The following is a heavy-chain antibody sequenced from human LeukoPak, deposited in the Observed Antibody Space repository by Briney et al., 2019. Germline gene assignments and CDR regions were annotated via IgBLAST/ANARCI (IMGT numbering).Heavy chain of an antibody. CDR2: ISYDGSNK. CDR3: AKDYDTLTGYYSLSDF. V-gene: IGHV3-30*18. Sequence: GGSLRLFCAASGFTFSSCDMHWVRQAPGKGLGWVAVISYDGSNKYYADSVKGRFANYRDNSKSTLYLQMNSLRAEDTAIYYCAKDYDTLTGYYSLSDFWGQGTLVTVSP. CDR1: GFTFSSCD. D-gene: IGHD3-9*01. J-gene: IGHJ4*02.